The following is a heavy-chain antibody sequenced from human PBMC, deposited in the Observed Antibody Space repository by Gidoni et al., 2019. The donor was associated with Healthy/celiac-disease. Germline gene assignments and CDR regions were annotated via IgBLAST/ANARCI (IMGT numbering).Heavy chain of an antibody. D-gene: IGHD2-15*01. CDR3: AIETRNILYGMDV. CDR1: GGSFSGYS. J-gene: IGHJ6*02. Sequence: HVQLPQWGAGLLKPSETLSLTCAVYGGSFSGYSWSSIRQPPGKGLEWTGEINHSGSTNYNPSLKSRVTISVDTSKTQFSLKLSSVTAADTAVYYCAIETRNILYGMDVWGQGTTVTVSS. CDR2: INHSGST. V-gene: IGHV4-34*01.